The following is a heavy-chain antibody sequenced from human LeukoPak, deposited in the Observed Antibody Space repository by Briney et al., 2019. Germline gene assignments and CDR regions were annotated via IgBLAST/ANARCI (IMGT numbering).Heavy chain of an antibody. V-gene: IGHV4-61*02. D-gene: IGHD6-6*01. CDR3: ARDLKSSSSGIDY. J-gene: IGHJ4*02. CDR1: GGSISSGTYY. Sequence: PSETLSLTCTVSGGSISSGTYYWSWIRQPAGKGLEWIGRIYTSGSTNYNPSLKSRVTISVDTSKNQFPLKLSSVTAADTAVYYCARDLKSSSSGIDYWGQGTLVTVSS. CDR2: IYTSGST.